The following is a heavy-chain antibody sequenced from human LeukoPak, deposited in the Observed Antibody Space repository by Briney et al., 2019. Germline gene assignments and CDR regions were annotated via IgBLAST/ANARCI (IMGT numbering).Heavy chain of an antibody. CDR2: ISSSGSTI. Sequence: GGSLRLSCAASGFTFSSYEMNWVRQAPGKGLEWVSYISSSGSTIYYEDSVKGRFTISRDNAKNSLYLQMNSLRADDTALYYCARVRRDTAMVNYMDVWGKGATVTISS. D-gene: IGHD5-18*01. CDR1: GFTFSSYE. J-gene: IGHJ6*03. CDR3: ARVRRDTAMVNYMDV. V-gene: IGHV3-48*03.